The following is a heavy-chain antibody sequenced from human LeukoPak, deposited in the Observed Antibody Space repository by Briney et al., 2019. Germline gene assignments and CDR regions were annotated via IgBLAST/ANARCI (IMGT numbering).Heavy chain of an antibody. CDR2: MNPNSGNT. CDR3: ARARELYCSSTSCYEYYIDY. J-gene: IGHJ4*02. Sequence: ASVKVSCKASGYTFTSYDINWVRQATGQGLEWMGWMNPNSGNTGYAQKFQGRVTITRNTSISTAYMELSSLRSEDTAVYYCARARELYCSSTSCYEYYIDYWGQGTLVTVSS. CDR1: GYTFTSYD. V-gene: IGHV1-8*03. D-gene: IGHD2-2*01.